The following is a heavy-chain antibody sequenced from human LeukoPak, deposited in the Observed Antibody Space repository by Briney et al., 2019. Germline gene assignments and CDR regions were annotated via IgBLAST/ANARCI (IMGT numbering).Heavy chain of an antibody. V-gene: IGHV4-59*01. Sequence: SETLSLTCAVYGGSFSGYYWSWIRQPPGKGLEWIGYIYYSGSTNYNPSLKSRVTISVDTSKNQFSLKLSSVTAADTAVYYCARDAGSNTAMVRDHYFDYWGQGTLVTVSS. CDR1: GGSFSGYY. J-gene: IGHJ4*02. D-gene: IGHD5-18*01. CDR2: IYYSGST. CDR3: ARDAGSNTAMVRDHYFDY.